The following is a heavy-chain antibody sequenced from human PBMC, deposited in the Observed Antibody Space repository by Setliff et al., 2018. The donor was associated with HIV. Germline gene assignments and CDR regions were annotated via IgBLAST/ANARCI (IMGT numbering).Heavy chain of an antibody. CDR1: GYSISDGYY. CDR3: ARGIAAAEGYFDY. Sequence: SSETLSLTCAVSGYSISDGYYWGWIRQPAGKGLEWIGSIYSSGSTYYNPSLKSRVTISVDTSKNQFSLKLSSVTAADTAVYYCARGIAAAEGYFDYWGQGTLVTVSS. V-gene: IGHV4-38-2*01. J-gene: IGHJ4*02. D-gene: IGHD6-13*01. CDR2: IYSSGST.